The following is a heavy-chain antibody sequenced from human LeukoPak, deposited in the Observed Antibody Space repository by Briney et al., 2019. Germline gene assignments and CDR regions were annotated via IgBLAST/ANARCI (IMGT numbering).Heavy chain of an antibody. J-gene: IGHJ5*02. V-gene: IGHV1-2*02. CDR1: GYTFTGYY. Sequence: ASVKVSCTASGYTFTGYYMHRVRQAHGQGLEWMGWINPNSGGTNYAQTYQGRVTMTRDTSISTAYMELSRLRSDDTAVYYCARGARAMENTIFGVVINNWFDPWGQGTLVTVSS. D-gene: IGHD3-3*01. CDR2: INPNSGGT. CDR3: ARGARAMENTIFGVVINNWFDP.